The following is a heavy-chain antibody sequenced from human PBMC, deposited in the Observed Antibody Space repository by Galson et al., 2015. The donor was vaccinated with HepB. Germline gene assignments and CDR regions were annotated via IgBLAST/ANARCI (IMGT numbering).Heavy chain of an antibody. CDR1: GGTFSSYA. D-gene: IGHD3-10*01. J-gene: IGHJ6*02. Sequence: SVKVSCKASGGTFSSYAISWVRQAPGQGLEWMGGIIPIFGTANYAQKFQGRVTITADESTSTAYMELSSLRSEDTAVYYCARDYGSGSWARPSVSDYYYYGMDVWGQGTTVTVSS. CDR2: IIPIFGTA. V-gene: IGHV1-69*13. CDR3: ARDYGSGSWARPSVSDYYYYGMDV.